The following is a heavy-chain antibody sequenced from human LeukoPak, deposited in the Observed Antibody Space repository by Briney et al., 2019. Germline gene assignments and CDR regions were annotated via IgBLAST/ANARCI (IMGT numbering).Heavy chain of an antibody. CDR2: ISGSGGST. J-gene: IGHJ5*02. CDR3: AKDKSGIAARANWFDP. Sequence: GGSLRLSCAASGFTFSSYAMSWVRQAPGKGLEWVSAISGSGGSTYYADSVKGRLTISRDNSKNTLYLQMNSLRAEDTAVYYCAKDKSGIAARANWFDPWGQGTLVTVSS. CDR1: GFTFSSYA. D-gene: IGHD6-6*01. V-gene: IGHV3-23*01.